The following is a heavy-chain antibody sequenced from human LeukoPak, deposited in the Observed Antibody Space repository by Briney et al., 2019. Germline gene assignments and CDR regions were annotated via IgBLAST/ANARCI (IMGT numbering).Heavy chain of an antibody. CDR1: GSTFSSYW. CDR2: INSDGSST. J-gene: IGHJ5*02. D-gene: IGHD2-2*01. Sequence: PGGSLRLSCAASGSTFSSYWMHWVRQAPGKGLVWVSRINSDGSSTSYADSVKGRFTISRDNAKNTLYLQMNSLRAEDTAVYYCARDLKEYQLLVGIDPWGQGTLVTVSS. V-gene: IGHV3-74*01. CDR3: ARDLKEYQLLVGIDP.